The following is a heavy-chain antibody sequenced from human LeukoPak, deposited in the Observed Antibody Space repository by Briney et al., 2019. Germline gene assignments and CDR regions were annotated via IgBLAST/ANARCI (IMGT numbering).Heavy chain of an antibody. D-gene: IGHD3-16*01. CDR2: IDPKSGGT. J-gene: IGHJ4*02. CDR1: GYTFTGYY. V-gene: IGHV1-2*02. CDR3: ARDRLSAALGGG. Sequence: ASVKVSCKASGYTFTGYYMQWVRQAPGQGLEWMGWIDPKSGGTNYAQKFQGGVTMNRDTSIPTAYMELSRLRSDDTAVYYCARDRLSAALGGGWGQGTLVTVFS.